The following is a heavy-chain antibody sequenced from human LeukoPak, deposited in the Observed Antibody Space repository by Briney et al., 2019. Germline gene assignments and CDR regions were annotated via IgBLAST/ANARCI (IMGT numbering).Heavy chain of an antibody. J-gene: IGHJ4*02. CDR3: ALGGIITGTTGGFDY. CDR2: INAGNGNT. Sequence: ASVKVSCKASGYTFTSYAMHWVRQAPGQRLEWMGWINAGNGNTKYSQKFQGRVTITRDTSASTAHMELSSLRSEDTAVYYCALGGIITGTTGGFDYWGQGTLVTVSS. D-gene: IGHD1-7*01. V-gene: IGHV1-3*01. CDR1: GYTFTSYA.